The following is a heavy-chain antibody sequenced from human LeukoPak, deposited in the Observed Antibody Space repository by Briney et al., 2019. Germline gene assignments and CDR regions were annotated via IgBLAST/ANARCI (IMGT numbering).Heavy chain of an antibody. V-gene: IGHV3-23*01. CDR3: AKDIYCSSTSCNFDY. D-gene: IGHD2-2*01. J-gene: IGHJ4*02. CDR2: ISGSGGST. CDR1: GFTFSSYA. Sequence: GGSLRLPCAASGFTFSSYAMSWVRQAPGKGLEWVSAISGSGGSTYYADSVKGRFTISRDNSKNTLYLQMNSLRAEDTAVYYCAKDIYCSSTSCNFDYWGQGTLVTVSS.